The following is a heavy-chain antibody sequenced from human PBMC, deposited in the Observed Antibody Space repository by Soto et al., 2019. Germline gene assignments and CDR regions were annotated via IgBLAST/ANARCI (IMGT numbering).Heavy chain of an antibody. Sequence: GESLKISCNASGYNFATYWIAWVRQMPGKGLEYMGIIYPGDSDARYSPSFQGQVTFSADKSISTAYLQWSSLTASDTAIYYCARHGFYGDYASNYFDPWGQGTLVTVS. CDR3: ARHGFYGDYASNYFDP. D-gene: IGHD4-17*01. V-gene: IGHV5-51*01. CDR2: IYPGDSDA. CDR1: GYNFATYW. J-gene: IGHJ5*02.